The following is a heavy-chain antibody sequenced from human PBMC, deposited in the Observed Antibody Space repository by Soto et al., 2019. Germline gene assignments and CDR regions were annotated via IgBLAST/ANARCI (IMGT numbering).Heavy chain of an antibody. CDR1: GGSFSGYY. V-gene: IGHV4-34*01. D-gene: IGHD3-16*01. CDR3: ARDLTYRGEIDY. J-gene: IGHJ4*02. Sequence: QVQLQQWGAGLLKPSETLSLTCAVYGGSFSGYYWSWIRQPPGKGLEWIGEINHSGSTNYNPSLKSRVTISVDTSKNQFSLKLSSVTPADTAVYYCARDLTYRGEIDYWGQGTLVTVSS. CDR2: INHSGST.